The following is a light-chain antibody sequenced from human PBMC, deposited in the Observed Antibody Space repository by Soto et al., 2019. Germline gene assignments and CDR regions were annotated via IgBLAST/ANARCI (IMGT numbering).Light chain of an antibody. CDR1: SSDVGGYNY. CDR2: DVS. Sequence: QSVLTNLASVSGSHVQSIRISKKETSSDVGGYNYVSWYQHHPGKSPKLMIFDVSNRPSGVSNRFSGSKSGNTASLTISGLQPEDEADYYFSSYTTSNARQMVCGTGTKVTVL. CDR3: SSYTTSNARQMV. V-gene: IGLV2-14*03. J-gene: IGLJ1*01.